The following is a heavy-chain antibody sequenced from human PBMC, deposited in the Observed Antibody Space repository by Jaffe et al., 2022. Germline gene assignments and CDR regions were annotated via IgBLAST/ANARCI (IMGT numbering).Heavy chain of an antibody. J-gene: IGHJ5*02. V-gene: IGHV3-23*01. CDR3: AKRGQEPHYNWFDP. CDR1: GFTFRSHA. CDR2: IGADSAIK. Sequence: EEQLLESGGGLVQPGGSLRLSCAASGFTFRSHAMIWVRQAPGKGLEWVSIIGADSAIKIYADSVKGRFTISRDNSENTLFLQMDSLRAEDTAIYYCAKRGQEPHYNWFDPWGQGTLVTVSS. D-gene: IGHD1-26*01.